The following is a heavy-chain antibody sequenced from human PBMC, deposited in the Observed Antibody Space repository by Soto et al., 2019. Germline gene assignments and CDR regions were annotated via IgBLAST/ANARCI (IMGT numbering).Heavy chain of an antibody. CDR3: AGTPILGYCSGGSCYLRWFDP. V-gene: IGHV4-59*08. D-gene: IGHD2-15*01. Sequence: PSETLSLTCTVSGGSISSYYWSWIRQPPGKELEWIGYIYYSGSTNYNPSLKSRVTISVDTSKNQFSLKLSSVTAADTAVYYCAGTPILGYCSGGSCYLRWFDPWGQGTLVTVSS. CDR2: IYYSGST. J-gene: IGHJ5*02. CDR1: GGSISSYY.